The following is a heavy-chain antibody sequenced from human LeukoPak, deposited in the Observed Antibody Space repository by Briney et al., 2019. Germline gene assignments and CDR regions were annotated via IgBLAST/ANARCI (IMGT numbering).Heavy chain of an antibody. Sequence: GGSLRLSCAASGYTFSSYWMHWVRQAPGKGLVWVSRINSDGSSTSYADSVKGRFTISRDNAKNTLYLQMNSLRAEDTAVYYCARGRDGYNWDYWGQGTLVTVSS. J-gene: IGHJ4*02. V-gene: IGHV3-74*01. CDR3: ARGRDGYNWDY. CDR1: GYTFSSYW. D-gene: IGHD5-24*01. CDR2: INSDGSST.